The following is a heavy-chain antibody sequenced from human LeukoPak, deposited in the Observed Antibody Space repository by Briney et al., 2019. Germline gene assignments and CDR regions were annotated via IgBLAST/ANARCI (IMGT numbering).Heavy chain of an antibody. CDR2: IYYSGST. CDR3: ARDGLVVRGVISNWYFDL. CDR1: GGSISSGGYY. V-gene: IGHV4-31*03. Sequence: SETLSLTCTVSGGSISSGGYYWSWIRQHPGKGLEWIGXIYYSGSTYYNPSLKSRVTISVDTSKNQFSLKLSSVTAADTAVYYCARDGLVVRGVISNWYFDLWGRGTLVTVSS. J-gene: IGHJ2*01. D-gene: IGHD3-10*01.